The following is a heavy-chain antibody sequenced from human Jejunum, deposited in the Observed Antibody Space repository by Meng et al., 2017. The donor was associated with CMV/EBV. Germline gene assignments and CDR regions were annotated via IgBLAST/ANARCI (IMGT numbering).Heavy chain of an antibody. CDR2: IKQDGSEK. CDR1: GFDFSSYW. CDR3: ARNPVTNRRGSHFDY. Sequence: GFDFSSYWMSWVRQAPGKGLEWVANIKQDGSEKYYVDSVKGRFIISRDNANNSLYLQMNSLRAEDTAVYYCARNPVTNRRGSHFDYWGQGTLVTVSS. J-gene: IGHJ4*02. V-gene: IGHV3-7*01. D-gene: IGHD4-17*01.